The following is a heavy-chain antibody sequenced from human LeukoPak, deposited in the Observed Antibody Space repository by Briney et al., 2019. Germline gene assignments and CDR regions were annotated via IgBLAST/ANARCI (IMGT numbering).Heavy chain of an antibody. CDR3: AREIRSPVVPAATRMDV. Sequence: ASVKVSCKASGYTFTGYYMHWVRQAPGQGLEWMGWINPNSGGTNYAQKFQGRVTMTRDTSISTAYMELSRLRSDDTAVYYSAREIRSPVVPAATRMDVWGQGTTVTVSS. D-gene: IGHD2-2*01. V-gene: IGHV1-2*02. CDR1: GYTFTGYY. J-gene: IGHJ6*02. CDR2: INPNSGGT.